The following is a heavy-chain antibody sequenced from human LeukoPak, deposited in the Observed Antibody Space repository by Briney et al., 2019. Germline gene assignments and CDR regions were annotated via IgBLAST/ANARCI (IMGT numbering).Heavy chain of an antibody. Sequence: TGGSLRLSCAASGFTFDDYAMHWVRQAPGKGLEWVSGISWNSGSIGYADSVKGRFTISRDNAKNSLYLQMNSLRAEDTAVYYCARRGLRSPFDYWGQGTLVTVSS. CDR3: ARRGLRSPFDY. J-gene: IGHJ4*02. CDR2: ISWNSGSI. CDR1: GFTFDDYA. D-gene: IGHD5-12*01. V-gene: IGHV3-9*01.